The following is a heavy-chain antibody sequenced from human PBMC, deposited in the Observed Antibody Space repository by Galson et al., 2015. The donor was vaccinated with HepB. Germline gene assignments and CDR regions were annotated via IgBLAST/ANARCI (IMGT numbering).Heavy chain of an antibody. D-gene: IGHD6-13*01. CDR1: GYTFTSYA. V-gene: IGHV1-3*02. CDR2: RNAGNGNT. CDR3: VRGSAAGFDY. J-gene: IGHJ4*02. Sequence: SVKVSCKASGYTFTSYAMHWVRQAPGQRLEWMGWRNAGNGNTKYSQEFQGSVTITRDTSASTAYMELSSLRSEDMAVYYCVRGSAAGFDYWGQGTLVTVSS.